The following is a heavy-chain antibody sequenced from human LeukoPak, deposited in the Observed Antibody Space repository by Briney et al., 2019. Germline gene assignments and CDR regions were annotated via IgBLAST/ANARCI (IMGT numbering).Heavy chain of an antibody. Sequence: ASVEVSFKASCFTFTSHCINWVGQAPGQGLGWMGWISAYNGNTNYAQKLQGRVTMTTDTSTSTAYMELRSLRSDDTAVYYCAREYQYQLDYWGQGTLVTVSS. D-gene: IGHD2-2*01. J-gene: IGHJ4*02. CDR1: CFTFTSHC. CDR2: ISAYNGNT. CDR3: AREYQYQLDY. V-gene: IGHV1-18*01.